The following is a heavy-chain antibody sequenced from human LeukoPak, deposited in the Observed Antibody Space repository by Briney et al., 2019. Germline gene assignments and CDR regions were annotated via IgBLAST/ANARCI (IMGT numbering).Heavy chain of an antibody. CDR3: AKEIVGATRGAFDI. CDR1: GGSISSAAYY. V-gene: IGHV4-61*02. D-gene: IGHD1-26*01. Sequence: PSETLSLTCIVSGGSISSAAYYWSWIRQPAGKGLEWIGRIYTSGSIDYNPSLKSRLTISVDTSNNQFSLTLSSVTAADTAVYYCAKEIVGATRGAFDIWGQGTMVTVSS. J-gene: IGHJ3*02. CDR2: IYTSGSI.